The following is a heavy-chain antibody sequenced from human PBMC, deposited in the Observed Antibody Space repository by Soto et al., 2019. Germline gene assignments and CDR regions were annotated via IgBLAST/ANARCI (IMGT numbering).Heavy chain of an antibody. V-gene: IGHV3-64D*06. J-gene: IGHJ4*02. CDR1: GFTFSSYA. Sequence: EVQLVESGGGLVQPGGSLRLSCSTSGFTFSSYAMHWVRQSPGKGLEYISGVRGNGDPPFYADSVKARFTISRDNSKNTVYLQMSSLSADDAAVYYCVKSRGGNNFDFFDWGQGTLVTVSS. D-gene: IGHD2-15*01. CDR2: VRGNGDPP. CDR3: VKSRGGNNFDFFD.